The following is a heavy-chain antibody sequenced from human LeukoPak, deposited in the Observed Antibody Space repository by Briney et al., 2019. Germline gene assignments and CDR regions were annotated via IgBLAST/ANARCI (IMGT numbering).Heavy chain of an antibody. CDR2: VIRDGSFT. V-gene: IGHV3-74*01. D-gene: IGHD5-24*01. CDR1: GFTFRSCW. CDR3: VRDGDDFNFDY. Sequence: PGGSLRLSCAASGFTFRSCWMHWVRHAPGKGLEWVSRVIRDGSFTNYADSVKGRFTISRDNAKNTLYLQMSSLRAEDTAVYFCVRDGDDFNFDYWGQGSLGTVSS. J-gene: IGHJ4*02.